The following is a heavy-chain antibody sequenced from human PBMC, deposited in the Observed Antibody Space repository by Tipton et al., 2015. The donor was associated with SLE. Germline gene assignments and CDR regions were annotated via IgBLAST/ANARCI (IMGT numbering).Heavy chain of an antibody. Sequence: SLRLSCAGSAYTFRTYALTWLRQAPGKGLEWVSSIGVSSAYINYGDSVKGRFTISRDNSQNTLYLQMNRLRAEDTAVYYCAKDPNGDYVGAFDDWGQGTMVTVSS. J-gene: IGHJ3*01. CDR1: AYTFRTYA. CDR2: IGVSSAYI. D-gene: IGHD4-17*01. V-gene: IGHV3-23*01. CDR3: AKDPNGDYVGAFDD.